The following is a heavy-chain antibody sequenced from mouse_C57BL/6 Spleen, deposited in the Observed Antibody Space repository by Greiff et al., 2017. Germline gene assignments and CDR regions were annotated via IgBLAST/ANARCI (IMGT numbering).Heavy chain of an antibody. D-gene: IGHD1-1*01. V-gene: IGHV1-55*01. J-gene: IGHJ3*01. CDR2: IYPGSGST. CDR3: ASSPFYSAWFAY. CDR1: GYTFPSYW. Sequence: QVQLQQSGAELVKPGASVKMSCKASGYTFPSYWITWVKQRPGQGLEWIGDIYPGSGSTNYNEKFKSKATLTVDTSSSTAYMQLSSLTAEDSAVYYGASSPFYSAWFAYWGQGTLVTVSA.